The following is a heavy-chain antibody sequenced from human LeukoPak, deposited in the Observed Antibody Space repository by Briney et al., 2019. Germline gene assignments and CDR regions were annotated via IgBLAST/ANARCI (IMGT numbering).Heavy chain of an antibody. V-gene: IGHV6-1*01. CDR3: ARDVVIVVVTPGDAFDI. D-gene: IGHD2-21*02. CDR1: GYSVSSNSAA. CDR2: TYYRSKRYN. Sequence: SQTLSLTCAISGYSVSSNSAAWNWIRQSPSRGLEWLGRTYYRSKRYNDYAVSVKSRITINPDTSKNQFSLQLNSVTPEDTAVYYCARDVVIVVVTPGDAFDIWGQGTMVTVSS. J-gene: IGHJ3*02.